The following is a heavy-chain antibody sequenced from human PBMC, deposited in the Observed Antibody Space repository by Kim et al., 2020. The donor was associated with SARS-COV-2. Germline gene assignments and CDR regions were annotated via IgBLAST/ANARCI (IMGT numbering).Heavy chain of an antibody. D-gene: IGHD5-12*01. CDR3: ARDSGYDWGYYDYYYGRDV. Sequence: SETLSLTCTVSGGSISSYYWGWIRQPPGKGLEWIGYIYYSGSTNYNPSLKSRVTISVDTSKNQFSLKLSSVTAADTAGYYCARDSGYDWGYYDYYYGRDVWGQGTTVTVSS. V-gene: IGHV4-59*12. J-gene: IGHJ6*02. CDR1: GGSISSYY. CDR2: IYYSGST.